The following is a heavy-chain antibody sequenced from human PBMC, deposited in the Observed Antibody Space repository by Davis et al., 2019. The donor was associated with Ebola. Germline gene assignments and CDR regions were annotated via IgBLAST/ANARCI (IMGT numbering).Heavy chain of an antibody. V-gene: IGHV3-23*01. J-gene: IGHJ6*04. D-gene: IGHD3-3*01. CDR2: ISGSGGST. CDR3: AKSGLSFGVVKYHYGMDV. CDR1: VITFSSYA. Sequence: PGGSLRLSCTDSVITFSSYAMTWVRQAPGKGLEWVSGISGSGGSTDYADSVKGRFTISRDNSKNTLYLQMNSLRAEDTAVYYCAKSGLSFGVVKYHYGMDVWGKGTTVTVSS.